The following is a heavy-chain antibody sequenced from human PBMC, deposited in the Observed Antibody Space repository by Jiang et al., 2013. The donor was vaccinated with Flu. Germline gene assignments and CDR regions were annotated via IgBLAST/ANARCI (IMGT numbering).Heavy chain of an antibody. D-gene: IGHD4-23*01. Sequence: VQLVESGGGLVQPGGSLRLSCAASGITLSYSAMHWVRQAPGKGLEYVSSISSDGGSTYYVISVKGRFTISRDISENTLYLQMDSLTPDDRGLYYCARGPRWMDALDVWDQGTMVTVSS. CDR2: ISSDGGST. V-gene: IGHV3-64*01. CDR1: GITLSYSA. J-gene: IGHJ3*01. CDR3: ARGPRWMDALDV.